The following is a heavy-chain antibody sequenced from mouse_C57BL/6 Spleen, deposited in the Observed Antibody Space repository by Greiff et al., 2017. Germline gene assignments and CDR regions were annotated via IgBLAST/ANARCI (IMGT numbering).Heavy chain of an antibody. CDR1: GFTFSSYG. CDR2: ISGGGGNT. Sequence: EVKLQESGGDLVKPGGSLKLSCAASGFTFSSYGMSWVRQTPDKRLEWVATISGGGGNTYYPDSVKGRFTISRDNAKNTLYLQMSSLRSEDTALYYCARPPHYGSSYGYFDYWGQGTTLTVSS. V-gene: IGHV5-9*01. D-gene: IGHD1-1*01. CDR3: ARPPHYGSSYGYFDY. J-gene: IGHJ2*01.